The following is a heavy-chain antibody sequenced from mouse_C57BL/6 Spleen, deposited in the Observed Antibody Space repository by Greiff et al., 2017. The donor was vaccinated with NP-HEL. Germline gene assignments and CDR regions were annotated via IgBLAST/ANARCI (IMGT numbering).Heavy chain of an antibody. CDR3: AREQLRLRAMDY. V-gene: IGHV1-59*01. CDR1: GYTFTSYW. D-gene: IGHD3-2*02. Sequence: QVQLQQPGAELVRPGTSVKLSCKASGYTFTSYWMHWVKQRPGQGLEWIGVIDPANGNTKYAPKFQGKATITADTSSNTAYLQLSSLTSEDTAIYYCAREQLRLRAMDYWGQGTSVTVSS. CDR2: IDPANGNT. J-gene: IGHJ4*01.